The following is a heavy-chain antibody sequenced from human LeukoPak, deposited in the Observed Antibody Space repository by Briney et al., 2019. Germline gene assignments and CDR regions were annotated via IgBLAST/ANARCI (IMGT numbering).Heavy chain of an antibody. V-gene: IGHV3-21*04. J-gene: IGHJ3*02. CDR1: GFTFSSYS. Sequence: GGSLRLSCAASGFTFSSYSMNWVRQAPGKGLEWVSSISSSSSYIYYADSVKGRITIFRDNAKNSLYLQMNSLRVEDTAVYYCARGIAAAYYAFDIWGQGTMLTVSS. CDR3: ARGIAAAYYAFDI. D-gene: IGHD6-13*01. CDR2: ISSSSSYI.